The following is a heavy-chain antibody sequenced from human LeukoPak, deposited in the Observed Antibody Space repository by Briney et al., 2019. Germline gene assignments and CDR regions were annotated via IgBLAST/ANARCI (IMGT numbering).Heavy chain of an antibody. V-gene: IGHV1-2*02. CDR2: NDPNSGGT. CDR1: GYTFTGKF. Sequence: GASVKVSCKASGYTFTGKFIHWVRQAPGQGLEWMGWNDPNSGGTDYAQKFRGRVTMTRDTSTSTAYMDLSSLISDDTAVYYCARDREGLAYFDYWGQGTLVTVSS. CDR3: ARDREGLAYFDY. J-gene: IGHJ4*02. D-gene: IGHD3/OR15-3a*01.